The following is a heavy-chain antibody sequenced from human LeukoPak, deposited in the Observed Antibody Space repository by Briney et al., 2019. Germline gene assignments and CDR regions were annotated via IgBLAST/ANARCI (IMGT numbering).Heavy chain of an antibody. CDR1: GGSISSYY. V-gene: IGHV4-59*01. CDR2: IYHSGST. D-gene: IGHD3-22*01. J-gene: IGHJ5*02. Sequence: SETLSLTCTVSGGSISSYYWSWIRQPPGKGLEWIGYIYHSGSTNYNPSLKSRVTISVDTSKNQFSLKLRSVTAADTAVYCCARDRYYYDSSGTRWFDPWGQGTLVTVSS. CDR3: ARDRYYYDSSGTRWFDP.